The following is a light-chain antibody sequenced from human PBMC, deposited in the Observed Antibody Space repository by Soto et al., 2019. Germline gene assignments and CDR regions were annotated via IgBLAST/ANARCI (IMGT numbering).Light chain of an antibody. J-gene: IGKJ2*01. CDR2: GAS. V-gene: IGKV3-20*01. CDR3: QQYGSSPPT. CDR1: QSVSNSF. Sequence: EIVLTQSPGTLSLSPGERATLSCRASQSVSNSFLVWYQRKPGQAPRLLIYGASSRATGIPDRFSGSGSGTDFTLTISRLEPEDFAVYYCQQYGSSPPTFGQGTNLEIK.